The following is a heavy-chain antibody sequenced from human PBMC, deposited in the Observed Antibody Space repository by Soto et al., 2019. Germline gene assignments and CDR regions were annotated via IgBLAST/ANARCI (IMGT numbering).Heavy chain of an antibody. D-gene: IGHD2-2*01. Sequence: EVQLVESGGGLVQPGGSLRLSCAASGFTLSSYWMHWVRQAPGKGLVWVSRINSEGSSTSYAGSVKGRFTISRDNAKNPLYMQLNSRRAEETAVSYCTGGPPRYCSRSSCYASPFGYWGQGSLVTVSS. V-gene: IGHV3-74*01. CDR3: TGGPPRYCSRSSCYASPFGY. CDR1: GFTLSSYW. CDR2: INSEGSST. J-gene: IGHJ4*02.